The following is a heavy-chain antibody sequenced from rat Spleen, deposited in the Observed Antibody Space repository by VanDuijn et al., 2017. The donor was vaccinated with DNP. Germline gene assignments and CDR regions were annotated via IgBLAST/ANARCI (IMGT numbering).Heavy chain of an antibody. D-gene: IGHD1-2*01. Sequence: EVQLVESGGGFIQPGRSLKLSCAASGFTFSDYNMAWVRQAPKKGLEWVATIIYDGSKTYYRDSVKGRFTISRDNTKSTLYLQMDSLRSEDTATYYCATLIIIAAGDAWGQGTSVTVSS. CDR3: ATLIIIAAGDA. CDR1: GFTFSDYN. J-gene: IGHJ4*01. CDR2: IIYDGSKT. V-gene: IGHV5S10*01.